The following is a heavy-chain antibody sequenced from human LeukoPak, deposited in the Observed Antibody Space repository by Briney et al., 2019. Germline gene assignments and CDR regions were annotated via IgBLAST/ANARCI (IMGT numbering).Heavy chain of an antibody. CDR1: GYTFTGYY. V-gene: IGHV1-2*02. CDR3: ARGGYNYGYYFDY. D-gene: IGHD5-18*01. J-gene: IGHJ4*02. CDR2: INPNSGGT. Sequence: ASVKVSCKASGYTFTGYYMHWVRQAPGQGLEWMGWINPNSGGTNYAQKFQGRVTMTRDMSTTTVYMELSSLRSEDTAVYYCARGGYNYGYYFDYWGQGTLVTVSS.